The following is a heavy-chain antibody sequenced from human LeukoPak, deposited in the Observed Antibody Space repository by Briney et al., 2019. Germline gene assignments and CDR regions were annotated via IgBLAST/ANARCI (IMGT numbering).Heavy chain of an antibody. Sequence: PSETLSLTCTVSGGSISSSSYYWGWIRQPPGKGLEWIGSIYYSGSTYYNPSLKSRVTISVDTSKNQFSLKLSSVTAADTAVYYCARGGGYYDSSGYYYFDAFDIWGRGTMVTVSS. CDR1: GGSISSSSYY. CDR3: ARGGGYYDSSGYYYFDAFDI. CDR2: IYYSGST. J-gene: IGHJ3*02. D-gene: IGHD3-22*01. V-gene: IGHV4-39*07.